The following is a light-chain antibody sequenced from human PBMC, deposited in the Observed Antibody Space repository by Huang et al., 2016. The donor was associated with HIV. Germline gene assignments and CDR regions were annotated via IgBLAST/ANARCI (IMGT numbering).Light chain of an antibody. V-gene: IGKV3-15*01. CDR1: QSVNAN. Sequence: LFCRASQSVNANFAWYQQRRGQAPRLLIYAASTRAIRVPDRFSGRGSGTEFTLTISSLQSEDFAVYYCQQYDNWPPRLTFGGGTKVDIK. CDR2: AAS. CDR3: QQYDNWPPRLT. J-gene: IGKJ4*01.